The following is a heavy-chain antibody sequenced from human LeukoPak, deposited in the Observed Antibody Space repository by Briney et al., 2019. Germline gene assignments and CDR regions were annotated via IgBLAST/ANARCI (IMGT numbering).Heavy chain of an antibody. Sequence: SVKVSCKASGGTFSSDAISWVRQAPGQGLEWMGRIIPILGIANYAQKFQGRVTITADKSTSTAYMELSSLRSEDTAVYYCASRGRDGYYFDYWGQGTLVTVSS. D-gene: IGHD5-24*01. J-gene: IGHJ4*02. CDR1: GGTFSSDA. CDR3: ASRGRDGYYFDY. V-gene: IGHV1-69*04. CDR2: IIPILGIA.